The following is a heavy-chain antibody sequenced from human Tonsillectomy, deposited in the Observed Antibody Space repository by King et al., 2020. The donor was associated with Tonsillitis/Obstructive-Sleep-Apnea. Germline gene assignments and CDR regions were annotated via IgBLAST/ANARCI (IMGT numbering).Heavy chain of an antibody. D-gene: IGHD1-26*01. Sequence: VQLVESGGGLVKPGGALRLSCVASGFTFSSYSMNWGRQALGKGREWGSSISSSSSYIYYADSVKGRFTISRDNAKNSLYLQMNSLRAEDTAVYYCARDPSVGATGYWGQGTLVTVSS. CDR1: GFTFSSYS. J-gene: IGHJ4*02. CDR2: ISSSSSYI. V-gene: IGHV3-21*01. CDR3: ARDPSVGATGY.